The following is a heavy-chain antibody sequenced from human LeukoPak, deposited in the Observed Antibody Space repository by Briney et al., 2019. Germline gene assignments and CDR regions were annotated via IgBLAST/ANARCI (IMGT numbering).Heavy chain of an antibody. V-gene: IGHV4-59*12. J-gene: IGHJ4*02. CDR3: ARVASPPTRRFDY. Sequence: SETLSLTCTVSGGSISSYYWSWIRQPPGKGLEWIGYIYYSGSTNYNPSLKSRVTISVDTSKNQFSLKLSSVTAADTAVYYCARVASPPTRRFDYWGQGTLVTVSS. D-gene: IGHD1-1*01. CDR1: GGSISSYY. CDR2: IYYSGST.